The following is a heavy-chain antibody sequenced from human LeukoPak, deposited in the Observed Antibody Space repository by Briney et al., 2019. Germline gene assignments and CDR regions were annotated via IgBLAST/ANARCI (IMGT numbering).Heavy chain of an antibody. CDR3: GMSGDRVPLQDDVFDV. J-gene: IGHJ3*01. CDR1: GYSFTSYC. Sequence: GDPLKISCKVSGYSFTSYCIGWVRQMPGKGLEWMGIIYPGDSGPTYSPSFQGQVTISLDKSLNTASLQCSSLQASDTAMYYCGMSGDRVPLQDDVFDVWGQGTMVTVST. D-gene: IGHD1-26*01. V-gene: IGHV5-51*01. CDR2: IYPGDSGP.